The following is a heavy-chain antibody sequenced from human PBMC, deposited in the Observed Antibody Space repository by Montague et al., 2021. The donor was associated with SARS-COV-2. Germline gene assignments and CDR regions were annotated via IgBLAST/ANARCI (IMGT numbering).Heavy chain of an antibody. J-gene: IGHJ6*02. Sequence: SLRLSCAASGFTFSSYGMHWVRQAPGKGLEWVAVIWYDGSNKYYADSVKGRFTISRDNSKNTLYLQMNSLRAEDTAVYYCARDEDRGYNWNAHGMDVWGQGTTVIVSS. CDR3: ARDEDRGYNWNAHGMDV. V-gene: IGHV3-33*01. CDR1: GFTFSSYG. CDR2: IWYDGSNK. D-gene: IGHD1-1*01.